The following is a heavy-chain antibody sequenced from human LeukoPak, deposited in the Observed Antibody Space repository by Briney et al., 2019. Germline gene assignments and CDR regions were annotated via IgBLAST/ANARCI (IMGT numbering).Heavy chain of an antibody. CDR1: DGSINSYY. V-gene: IGHV4-59*01. Sequence: SETLSLTCSVSDGSINSYYWNWIRRPPGKGLEWIGYIYYNGNTNYSPSLKSRVAMSVDTSRNLFSLKVSSVTAADTAVYYCARAGKNSRSYDYWGQGTLVTVSS. D-gene: IGHD3-10*01. CDR3: ARAGKNSRSYDY. J-gene: IGHJ4*02. CDR2: IYYNGNT.